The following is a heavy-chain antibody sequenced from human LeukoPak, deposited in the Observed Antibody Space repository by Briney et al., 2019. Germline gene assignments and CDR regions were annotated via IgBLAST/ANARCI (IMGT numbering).Heavy chain of an antibody. CDR1: GYTFTGYY. D-gene: IGHD2-2*01. J-gene: IGHJ4*02. Sequence: ASVKVSCKASGYTFTGYYMHWVRQAPGQGLEWMGWINPNSGDTNYAQKFLGRVTMTRDTSISTAYMELSRLRSDDTAVYYCARDGSFHCSSTSCYAWDYWGQGTLVTVSS. V-gene: IGHV1-2*02. CDR2: INPNSGDT. CDR3: ARDGSFHCSSTSCYAWDY.